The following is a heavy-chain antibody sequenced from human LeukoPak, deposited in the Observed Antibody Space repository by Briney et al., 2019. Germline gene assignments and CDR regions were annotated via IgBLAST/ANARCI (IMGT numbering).Heavy chain of an antibody. CDR1: GYTFTGYY. CDR3: ARAPMIVVERPFGY. CDR2: INPNSGGT. Sequence: ASVKVSCKASGYTFTGYYMHWVRQAPGQGLEWMGWINPNSGGTNYAQKFQGRVTMTRDTSISTAYMELSRLRSDDTAVYYCARAPMIVVERPFGYWGQGTLVTVSS. V-gene: IGHV1-2*02. D-gene: IGHD3-22*01. J-gene: IGHJ4*02.